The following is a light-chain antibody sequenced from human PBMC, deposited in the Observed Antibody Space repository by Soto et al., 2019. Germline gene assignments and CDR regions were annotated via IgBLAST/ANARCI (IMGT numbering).Light chain of an antibody. CDR3: QQYWSSPPYT. CDR1: QSISSSY. CDR2: GAS. V-gene: IGKV3-20*01. J-gene: IGKJ2*01. Sequence: EIILTQSPGILSLSPGERATLSCRASQSISSSYIAWYQQRPGQAPSLLIYGASNRATGIPDRFSASGSKSDFTLTISRLEPEDFAVYYCQQYWSSPPYTFGQGTKLEIK.